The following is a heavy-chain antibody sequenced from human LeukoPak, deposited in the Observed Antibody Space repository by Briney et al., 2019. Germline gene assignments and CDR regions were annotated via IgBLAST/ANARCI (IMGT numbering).Heavy chain of an antibody. D-gene: IGHD3-3*01. CDR1: GFTFSSYA. Sequence: PGASLRLSCAASGFTFSSYAMSWVRQAPGKGLEWVSAISGSGSSTYYADSVKGRFTISRDNSKNTLYLQMNSLRAEDTAVYYCAKGYTYYDFWSGLYGMDVWGQGTTVTVSS. V-gene: IGHV3-23*01. CDR3: AKGYTYYDFWSGLYGMDV. J-gene: IGHJ6*02. CDR2: ISGSGSST.